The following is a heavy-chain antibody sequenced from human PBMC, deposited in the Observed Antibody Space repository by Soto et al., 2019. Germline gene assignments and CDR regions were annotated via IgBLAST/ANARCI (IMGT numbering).Heavy chain of an antibody. D-gene: IGHD2-21*02. CDR1: GYTFTSYA. CDR3: ARGLRGGDADWFDP. CDR2: INAGNGNT. Sequence: QVQLVQSGAEVKKPGASVKVSCKASGYTFTSYAMHWVRQAPGQRLEWMGWINAGNGNTKYSQKFQGRVTITRDTSASTAYMALSSLRSADTAVYDCARGLRGGDADWFDPWGQGTLVTVAS. J-gene: IGHJ5*02. V-gene: IGHV1-3*01.